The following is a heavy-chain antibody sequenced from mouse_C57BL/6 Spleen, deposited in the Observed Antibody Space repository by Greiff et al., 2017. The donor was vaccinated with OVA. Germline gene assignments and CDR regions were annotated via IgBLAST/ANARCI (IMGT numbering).Heavy chain of an antibody. CDR1: GYSFTGYY. J-gene: IGHJ2*01. CDR2: INPSTGGT. Sequence: VQLQQSGPELVKPGASVKISCKASGYSFTGYYMNWVKQSPEKSLEWIGEINPSTGGTTYNQKFKAKATLTVDKSSSTAYMQLKSLTSEDSAVYYCAREFDYWGQGTTLTVSS. V-gene: IGHV1-42*01. CDR3: AREFDY.